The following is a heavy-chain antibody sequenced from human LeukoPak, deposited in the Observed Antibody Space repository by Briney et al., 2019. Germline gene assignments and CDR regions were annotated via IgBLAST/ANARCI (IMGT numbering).Heavy chain of an antibody. CDR2: ISYDGSNK. J-gene: IGHJ4*02. V-gene: IGHV3-30*18. Sequence: GRSLRLSCAASGFTFSRYGMPWVREAPGRGREGVSVISYDGSNKYYADSVKGRFTISRDNSKKTLYLHINRLRAEDTAVYDCAKGREGLRYFDWLYSDFDYWGQGTMVTVSS. CDR1: GFTFSRYG. D-gene: IGHD3-9*01. CDR3: AKGREGLRYFDWLYSDFDY.